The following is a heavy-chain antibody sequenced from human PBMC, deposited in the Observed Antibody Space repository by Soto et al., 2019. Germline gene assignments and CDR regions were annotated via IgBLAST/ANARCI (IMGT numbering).Heavy chain of an antibody. CDR3: AKDQEYFGYYYYGMDV. V-gene: IGHV3-30*18. CDR1: GFTFSSYG. CDR2: ISYDGSNK. D-gene: IGHD3-9*01. J-gene: IGHJ6*02. Sequence: PGGSLRLSCAASGFTFSSYGMHWVRQTPGKGLEWVAVISYDGSNKYYADSVKGRFTISRDNSKNTLYLQMNSLRAEDTAVYYCAKDQEYFGYYYYGMDVWGQGTTVTVSS.